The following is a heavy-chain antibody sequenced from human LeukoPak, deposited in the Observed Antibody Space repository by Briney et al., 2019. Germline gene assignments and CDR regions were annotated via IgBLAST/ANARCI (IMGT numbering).Heavy chain of an antibody. CDR1: GFTFSTYL. CDR3: ASGELDSLYYFDY. J-gene: IGHJ4*02. Sequence: GGSLRLSCAASGFTFSTYLMHWVRQAPGKGLVWVSRIHGDGISTTYADSVKGRFTISRDNAKNTLYLQMNSLRAEDTAVYFCASGELDSLYYFDYWGQGTLVTVST. CDR2: IHGDGIST. D-gene: IGHD1-1*01. V-gene: IGHV3-74*01.